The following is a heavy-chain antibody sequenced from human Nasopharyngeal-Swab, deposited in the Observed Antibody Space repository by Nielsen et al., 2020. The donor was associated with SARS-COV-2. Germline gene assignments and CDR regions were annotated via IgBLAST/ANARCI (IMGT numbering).Heavy chain of an antibody. D-gene: IGHD4-17*01. CDR3: ARDHGDYGAFDI. Sequence: WMRQPPGKGLEWVSSISSSSSYIYYADSVKGRFTISRDNAKNSLYLQMNSLRAEDTAVYYCARDHGDYGAFDIWGQGTMVTVSS. V-gene: IGHV3-21*01. J-gene: IGHJ3*02. CDR2: ISSSSSYI.